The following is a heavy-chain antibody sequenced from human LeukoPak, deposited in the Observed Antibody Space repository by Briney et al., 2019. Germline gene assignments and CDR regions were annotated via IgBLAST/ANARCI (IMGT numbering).Heavy chain of an antibody. V-gene: IGHV3-30-3*01. CDR1: GFTFSSYA. CDR3: ARDPSYYYDSSGYYSDY. CDR2: ISYDGSNK. Sequence: GRSLRLSCAASGFTFSSYAMHWVRQAPGKGLEWVAVISYDGSNKYYADSVKGRFTISRDNSKNTLYLQMNSLRAEDTAVYYCARDPSYYYDSSGYYSDYWGQGTLVTVSS. D-gene: IGHD3-22*01. J-gene: IGHJ4*02.